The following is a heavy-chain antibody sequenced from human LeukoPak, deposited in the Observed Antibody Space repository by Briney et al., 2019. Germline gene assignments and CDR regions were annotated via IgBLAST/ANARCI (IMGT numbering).Heavy chain of an antibody. D-gene: IGHD2-8*01. Sequence: SETLSLTCAVYGGSFSGYYWSWIRQPPGKGLEWIGGINHSGSTNYNPSLKSRVTISVDTSKNQFSLKLSSVAAADTAVYYCARGRRRYCTNGVCSHGGYWGQGTLVTVSS. J-gene: IGHJ4*02. V-gene: IGHV4-34*01. CDR1: GGSFSGYY. CDR3: ARGRRRYCTNGVCSHGGY. CDR2: INHSGST.